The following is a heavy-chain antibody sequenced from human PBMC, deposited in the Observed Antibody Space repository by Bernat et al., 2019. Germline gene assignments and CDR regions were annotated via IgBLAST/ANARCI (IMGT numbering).Heavy chain of an antibody. CDR1: GGSFSGYY. V-gene: IGHV4-34*01. Sequence: QVQLQQWGAGLLKPSETLSLTCAVYGGSFSGYYWSWIRQPPGKGLEWIGEINHSGSTNYNPSLKSRVTISVDTSQNQFSLKLSSVTAADTAVYYCARVGVNSAGPSDYWGQGTLVTVSS. CDR2: INHSGST. D-gene: IGHD3-3*01. J-gene: IGHJ4*02. CDR3: ARVGVNSAGPSDY.